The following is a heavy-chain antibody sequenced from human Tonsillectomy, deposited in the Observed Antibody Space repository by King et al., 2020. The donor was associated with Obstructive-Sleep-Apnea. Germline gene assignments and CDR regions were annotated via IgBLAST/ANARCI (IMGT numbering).Heavy chain of an antibody. J-gene: IGHJ4*02. Sequence: VQLQQWGAGLLKPSETLSLTCAVYGGSLTNYYWTWIRRTPGKGLQWVGEIDHSGSTDYNPSPNGRVTMSVDPSKTQFSLRLSSVSAADTAVYYCARFDYSGSGTYSLVRAYWGQGTLVTFSP. CDR1: GGSLTNYY. CDR3: ARFDYSGSGTYSLVRAY. D-gene: IGHD3-10*01. CDR2: IDHSGST. V-gene: IGHV4-34*01.